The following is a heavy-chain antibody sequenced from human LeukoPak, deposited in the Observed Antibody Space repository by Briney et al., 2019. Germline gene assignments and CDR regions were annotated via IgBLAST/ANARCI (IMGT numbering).Heavy chain of an antibody. V-gene: IGHV1-69*01. J-gene: IGHJ4*02. CDR1: GGTFSSYA. D-gene: IGHD6-13*01. CDR2: IIPIFGTA. Sequence: ASVKVSCKASGGTFSSYAISWVRQAPGQGLEWMGGIIPIFGTANYAQKFQGRVTITADESTSTAYMELSSLRSEDTAVYYCARHDPSGIEAAGDYWGQGTLVTVSS. CDR3: ARHDPSGIEAAGDY.